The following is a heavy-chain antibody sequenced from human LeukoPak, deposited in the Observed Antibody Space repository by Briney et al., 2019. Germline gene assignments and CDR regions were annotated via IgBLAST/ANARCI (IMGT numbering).Heavy chain of an antibody. CDR2: IYPDDSDT. Sequence: GAPLKISCKGSGNSFTNYWIAWVRQMPGKGLEWMGIIYPDDSDTRYSPSFQGQVTISADKSISTAYLQWSSLKASDTAMYYCARIWRRAFDIWAKGQWSPSFQ. CDR1: GNSFTNYW. V-gene: IGHV5-51*01. CDR3: ARIWRRAFDI. J-gene: IGHJ3*02. D-gene: IGHD3-16*01.